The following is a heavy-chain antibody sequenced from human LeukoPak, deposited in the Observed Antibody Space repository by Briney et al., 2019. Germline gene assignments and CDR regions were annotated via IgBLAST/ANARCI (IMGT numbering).Heavy chain of an antibody. CDR3: AREAGSGSYFTPPGFDY. Sequence: PGGSLRLSCAASGFTFSSYSMNWVRQAPGKGLEWVSSISSSSSYIYYADSVKGRFTISRDNAKNSLYLQMNSLRAEDTAVYYCAREAGSGSYFTPPGFDYWGQGTLVTVSS. D-gene: IGHD1-26*01. CDR2: ISSSSSYI. CDR1: GFTFSSYS. J-gene: IGHJ4*02. V-gene: IGHV3-21*01.